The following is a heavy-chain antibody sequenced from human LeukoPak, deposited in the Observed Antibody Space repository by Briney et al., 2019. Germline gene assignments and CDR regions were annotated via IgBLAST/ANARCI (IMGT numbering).Heavy chain of an antibody. J-gene: IGHJ4*02. CDR1: GFTVSSKY. D-gene: IGHD3-10*01. Sequence: GGSLRLSCAASGFTVSSKYMSWVRQAPGRGLEWVSVIYSGGYTYHADSVKGRFTISRDTSKNTLYLHMNSLRAEDTAVYYCARMYYLKYFDFWGQGTLVTVSS. CDR2: IYSGGYT. V-gene: IGHV3-53*05. CDR3: ARMYYLKYFDF.